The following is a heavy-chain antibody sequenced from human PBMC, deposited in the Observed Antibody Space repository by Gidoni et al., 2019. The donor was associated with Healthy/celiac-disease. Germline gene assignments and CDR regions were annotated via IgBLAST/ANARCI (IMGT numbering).Heavy chain of an antibody. J-gene: IGHJ4*02. CDR1: GFTFSSYA. CDR2: ISYDGSNK. CDR3: ARTRGITGTVGGLDY. V-gene: IGHV3-30-3*01. Sequence: QVQLVASGGGVVQTGRSLRLSCAASGFTFSSYAMHWVRQAPGKGLEWVAVISYDGSNKYYEDSVKGRFTISRDNSKNTLYLQMNSLRAEDTAVYYCARTRGITGTVGGLDYWGQGTLVTVSS. D-gene: IGHD1-20*01.